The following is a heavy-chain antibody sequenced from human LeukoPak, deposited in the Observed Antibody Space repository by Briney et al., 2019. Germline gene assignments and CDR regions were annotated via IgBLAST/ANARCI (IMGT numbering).Heavy chain of an antibody. Sequence: GGSLRLSCAASGFTFSSYEMNWVHQAPGKGLEWVSYISSSGSTIYYADSVKGRFTISRDNAKNSLYLQMNSLRAEDTAVYYCARVIAAAHGHPIHYYYYMDVWGKGTTVTVSS. V-gene: IGHV3-48*03. D-gene: IGHD6-13*01. CDR1: GFTFSSYE. CDR3: ARVIAAAHGHPIHYYYYMDV. CDR2: ISSSGSTI. J-gene: IGHJ6*03.